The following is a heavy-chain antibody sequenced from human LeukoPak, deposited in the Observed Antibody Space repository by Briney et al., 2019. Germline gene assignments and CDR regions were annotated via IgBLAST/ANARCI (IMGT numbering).Heavy chain of an antibody. CDR1: GGSISSYY. D-gene: IGHD3-10*01. CDR3: ALYGSGSYDP. CDR2: IYYSGST. Sequence: SETLSLTCTVSGGSISSYYWSWIRQPPGKGLEWIGDIYYSGSTNYNPSLKSRVTISVDTSKNRFSLKLSSVTAADTAVYYCALYGSGSYDPWGQGTLVTVSS. V-gene: IGHV4-59*01. J-gene: IGHJ5*02.